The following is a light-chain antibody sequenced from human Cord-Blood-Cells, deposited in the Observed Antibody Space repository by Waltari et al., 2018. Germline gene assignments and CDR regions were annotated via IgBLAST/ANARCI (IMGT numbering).Light chain of an antibody. V-gene: IGLV2-14*01. CDR3: SSYTSSSTWV. CDR1: SSDVGGYNY. Sequence: QSALTQPASVSGSPGQSFTISCTGTSSDVGGYNYVSWYQQHPGKAPKLMIYDVSKRPSGVSNRFSGSKSGNTASLTISGLQAEEEADYYCSSYTSSSTWVFGGGTKLTVL. J-gene: IGLJ3*02. CDR2: DVS.